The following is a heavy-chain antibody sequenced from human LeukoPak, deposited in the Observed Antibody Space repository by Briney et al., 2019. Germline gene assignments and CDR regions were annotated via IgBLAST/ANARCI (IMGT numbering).Heavy chain of an antibody. CDR3: AREFDLVRLRGVWFDP. Sequence: ASVKVSCKASGYTFTSYAMHWVRQAPGQRLEWMGWINAGNGNTKYSQKFQGRVTITRDTSASTAYMELSSLRSEDTAVYYCAREFDLVRLRGVWFDPWGQGTLVTVSS. J-gene: IGHJ5*02. CDR2: INAGNGNT. D-gene: IGHD5-12*01. CDR1: GYTFTSYA. V-gene: IGHV1-3*01.